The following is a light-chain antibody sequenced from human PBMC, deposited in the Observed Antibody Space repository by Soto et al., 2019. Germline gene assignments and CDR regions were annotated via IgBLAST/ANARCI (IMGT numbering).Light chain of an antibody. CDR3: QQSYTTPIT. J-gene: IGKJ5*01. V-gene: IGKV1-39*01. Sequence: DIQMTQSPSSLSASVEDRVIITCRASQSISNHLNWYQQKPGKAPKLLIYTASSLQSGVPSRFSGSESGTDFTLTISSLQPEDFATYYCQQSYTTPITFGQGTRLEIK. CDR2: TAS. CDR1: QSISNH.